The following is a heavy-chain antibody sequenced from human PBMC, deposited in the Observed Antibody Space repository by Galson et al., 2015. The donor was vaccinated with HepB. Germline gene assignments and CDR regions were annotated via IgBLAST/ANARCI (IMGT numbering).Heavy chain of an antibody. CDR3: AKLLDFDY. Sequence: SLRLSCAASGFTFSSYGMHWVRQAPGKGLEWVAVISYDGSNKNYADSVKGRFTIFRDNSKNTLYLQMNSLRAEDTAVYYCAKLLDFDYWGQGTLVTVSS. J-gene: IGHJ4*02. V-gene: IGHV3-30*18. CDR1: GFTFSSYG. D-gene: IGHD3-10*01. CDR2: ISYDGSNK.